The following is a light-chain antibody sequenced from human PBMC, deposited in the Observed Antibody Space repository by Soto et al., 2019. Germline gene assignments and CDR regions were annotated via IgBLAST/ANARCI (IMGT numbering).Light chain of an antibody. CDR3: QQYGSSPCT. CDR2: GAA. V-gene: IGKV3-20*01. J-gene: IGKJ2*02. Sequence: EIVLTQSPGTLSLSPGERATLSCRASQSVTGSSLAWYQQKPGQAPRVLIYGAASMATGIPDRFSGSGSGTDFTLIIRRLAHEEFAVYYCQQYGSSPCTFGQGNKLEIK. CDR1: QSVTGSS.